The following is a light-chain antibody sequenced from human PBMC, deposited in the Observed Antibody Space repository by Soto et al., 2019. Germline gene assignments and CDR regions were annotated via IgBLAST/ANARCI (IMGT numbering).Light chain of an antibody. CDR3: QTWDTGIVV. J-gene: IGLJ2*01. CDR2: VKSDGSH. CDR1: SGHGNYV. Sequence: QPVLTQSPSASASLGASVKLSCTLSSGHGNYVIAWHQQQPEKGPRYLMKVKSDGSHNKGDGIPDRFSGSSSGAERYLVISSLQSDDVADYYCQTWDTGIVVFGGGTKLTVL. V-gene: IGLV4-69*01.